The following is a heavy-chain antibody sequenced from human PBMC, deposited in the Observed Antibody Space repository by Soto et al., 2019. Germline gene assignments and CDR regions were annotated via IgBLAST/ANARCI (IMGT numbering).Heavy chain of an antibody. CDR2: IWYDGSNK. J-gene: IGHJ6*02. CDR1: GFTFNTYG. Sequence: QVQLVESGGGVVQPGGSLRLSCTTCGFTFNTYGMYWVRQAPGKGLEWVAIIWYDGSNKYYGDSVKGRFTISRDNSKNTLYLQMSSLRAEDTALYYCARGDCTGAYCYSWPFNYGVDVWGQGTTVTVSS. CDR3: ARGDCTGAYCYSWPFNYGVDV. D-gene: IGHD2-15*01. V-gene: IGHV3-33*08.